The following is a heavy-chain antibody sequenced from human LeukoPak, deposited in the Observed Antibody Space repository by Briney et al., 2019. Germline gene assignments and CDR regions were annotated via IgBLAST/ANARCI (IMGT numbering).Heavy chain of an antibody. CDR2: INPSGGST. CDR3: ARDGRDGYTSDAFDI. V-gene: IGHV1-46*01. CDR1: GYTFTSYY. Sequence: ASVKVSCKASGYTFTSYYMHWVRQAPGQGLEWMGIINPSGGSTSYAQKFQGRVTITADESTSTAYMELSSLRSEDTAVYYCARDGRDGYTSDAFDIWGQGTMVTVSS. J-gene: IGHJ3*02. D-gene: IGHD5-24*01.